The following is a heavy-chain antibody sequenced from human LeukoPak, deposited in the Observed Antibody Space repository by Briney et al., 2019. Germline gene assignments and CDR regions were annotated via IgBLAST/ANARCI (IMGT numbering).Heavy chain of an antibody. CDR2: IIPILGIA. Sequence: SVKVFCKASGGTFSSYTISWVRQAPGQGLEWMGRIIPILGIANYAQKFQGRVTITADKPTSTAYMELSSLRSEDTAVYYYAREDDFWSGRKNWFDPWGQGTLVTVSS. CDR1: GGTFSSYT. V-gene: IGHV1-69*04. CDR3: AREDDFWSGRKNWFDP. J-gene: IGHJ5*02. D-gene: IGHD3-3*01.